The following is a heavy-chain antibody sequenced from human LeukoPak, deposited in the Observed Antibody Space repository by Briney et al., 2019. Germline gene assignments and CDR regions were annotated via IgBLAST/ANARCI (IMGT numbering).Heavy chain of an antibody. J-gene: IGHJ4*02. V-gene: IGHV5-51*01. Sequence: GESLKISCKGSGYSFTNYWIGWVRQMPGEGLEWMWIIYPGDSDTRYSPSFRGQVTISADKSISTAYLQWSSLRASDSAMYYCARHPPKSYDYWSGYYELDYWGQGTLVTVSS. CDR2: IYPGDSDT. D-gene: IGHD3-3*01. CDR3: ARHPPKSYDYWSGYYELDY. CDR1: GYSFTNYW.